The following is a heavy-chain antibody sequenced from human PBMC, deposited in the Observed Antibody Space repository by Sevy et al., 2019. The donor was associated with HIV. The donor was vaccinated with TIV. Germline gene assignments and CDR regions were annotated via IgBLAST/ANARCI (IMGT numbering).Heavy chain of an antibody. CDR2: MYYSGIT. Sequence: LSLTCTVSGGSISSYYWSWIRQPPGKGLEWIAYMYYSGITNYSPSLKSRLTISIDTSKNHFSLKLRSVTAADTAVYYCARMNYSASAPGSWFDPWGQGTLVTVSS. V-gene: IGHV4-59*01. CDR3: ARMNYSASAPGSWFDP. D-gene: IGHD1-26*01. CDR1: GGSISSYY. J-gene: IGHJ5*02.